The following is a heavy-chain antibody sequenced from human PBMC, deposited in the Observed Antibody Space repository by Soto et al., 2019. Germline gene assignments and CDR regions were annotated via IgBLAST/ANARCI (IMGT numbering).Heavy chain of an antibody. CDR3: ARHPRAITIFGVVIIPTGMDV. D-gene: IGHD3-3*01. CDR1: GGSISSSSYY. CDR2: IYYSGST. V-gene: IGHV4-39*01. J-gene: IGHJ6*02. Sequence: SETLSLTCTVSGGSISSSSYYWGWIRQPPGKGLEWIGSIYYSGSTYYNPSLKSRVTISVDTSKNQFSLKLSSVTAADTAVYYCARHPRAITIFGVVIIPTGMDVWGQGTTVTV.